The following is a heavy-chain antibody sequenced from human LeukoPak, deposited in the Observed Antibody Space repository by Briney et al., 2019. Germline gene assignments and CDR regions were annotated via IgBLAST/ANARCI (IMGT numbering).Heavy chain of an antibody. CDR1: GASLNNYY. D-gene: IGHD2-15*01. CDR2: IDHVGRS. J-gene: IGHJ3*02. Sequence: PSETLTLTCAVYGASLNNYYWAWIRQSPVKGLEWIGEIDHVGRSRYNPSLKSRLTISVDTSENQFSLRLSSVTAADTALYFCARPVYCSVTTCTGPLHIWGQGTMVTVSS. V-gene: IGHV4-34*01. CDR3: ARPVYCSVTTCTGPLHI.